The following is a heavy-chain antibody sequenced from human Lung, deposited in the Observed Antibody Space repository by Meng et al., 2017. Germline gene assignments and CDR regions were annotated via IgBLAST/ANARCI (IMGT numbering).Heavy chain of an antibody. CDR3: ARDEDISAAGKLFGDY. D-gene: IGHD6-13*01. J-gene: IGHJ4*02. CDR2: INPKSGDT. CDR1: EYTFPDYG. V-gene: IGHV1-2*06. Sequence: QVQVVESGAGVKKPEALVKVPCKASEYTFPDYGLNWVRRAPGQGLEGMGRINPKSGDTHYAQRFQGRVTMTGDTSISTAYMELSGLRSDDTAMYYCARDEDISAAGKLFGDYWGQGTLVTVSS.